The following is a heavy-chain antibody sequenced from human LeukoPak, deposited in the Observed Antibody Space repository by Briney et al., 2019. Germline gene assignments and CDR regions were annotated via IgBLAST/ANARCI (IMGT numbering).Heavy chain of an antibody. D-gene: IGHD3-3*01. V-gene: IGHV3-74*01. Sequence: PGGSLRLSCAASGFTLSSYCMHWVRQAPGKALVWVSRINTDGSSTSYADSEKGRFTISRDNAKNTLYLQMNSLRAEDTAVYYCARGVDAITIFGVVNPYYYYYMDVWGKGTTVTVSS. CDR1: GFTLSSYC. CDR2: INTDGSST. J-gene: IGHJ6*03. CDR3: ARGVDAITIFGVVNPYYYYYMDV.